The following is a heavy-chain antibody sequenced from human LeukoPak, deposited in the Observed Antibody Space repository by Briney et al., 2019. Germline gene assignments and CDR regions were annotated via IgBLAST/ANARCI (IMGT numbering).Heavy chain of an antibody. CDR2: ISSSGSTI. CDR1: GFTFSDYY. D-gene: IGHD2-2*02. CDR3: AIEDCSSTSCHMPFDP. V-gene: IGHV3-11*04. J-gene: IGHJ5*02. Sequence: GGSLRLSCAASGFTFSDYYMSWIRQAPGKGLEWVSYISSSGSTIYYADSVKGRFTISRDNAKNSLYLQVNSLRAEDTAVYYCAIEDCSSTSCHMPFDPWGQGTLVTVSS.